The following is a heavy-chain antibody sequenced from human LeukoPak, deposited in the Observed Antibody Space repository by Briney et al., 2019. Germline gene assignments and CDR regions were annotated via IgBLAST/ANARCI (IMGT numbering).Heavy chain of an antibody. CDR3: ARVAAGYSVNYFDY. Sequence: GGSLRLSCAASGFTFSSYWMSWVRQAPGKGLEWVSYISSSSGSTIYYADSVKGRFTISRDNAKNSLYLQMNSLRDEDTAVYYCARVAAGYSVNYFDYWGQGTLVTVSS. V-gene: IGHV3-48*02. CDR1: GFTFSSYW. J-gene: IGHJ4*02. D-gene: IGHD4-23*01. CDR2: ISSSSGSTI.